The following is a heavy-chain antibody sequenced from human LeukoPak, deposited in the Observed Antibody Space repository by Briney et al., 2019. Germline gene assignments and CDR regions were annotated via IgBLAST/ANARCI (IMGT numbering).Heavy chain of an antibody. D-gene: IGHD3-3*01. CDR1: GFTFSSYN. Sequence: PGGSLRLSCAASGFTFSSYNMNWVRQAPGKGLEWVSSISTISSYIYYADSVKGRFTISRDNAKNSLFLQMNNLRAEDTAVYYCARPFWSGYSIYYYYYMDVWGKGTTVTVSS. CDR3: ARPFWSGYSIYYYYYMDV. V-gene: IGHV3-21*01. CDR2: ISTISSYI. J-gene: IGHJ6*03.